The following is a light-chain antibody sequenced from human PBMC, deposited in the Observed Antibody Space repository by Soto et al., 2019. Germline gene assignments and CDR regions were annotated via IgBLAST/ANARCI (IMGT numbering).Light chain of an antibody. CDR3: HQYGSSPRT. Sequence: EIVLTQSPGTLSLSPGDGATLSCRASQSVSSNYLAWYQLKPGQAPRLLIYGASIRATGIPDRFSGSGSGTDFTLTIRRLEPEDFAMYFCHQYGSSPRTFGQRTKVEIK. V-gene: IGKV3-20*01. J-gene: IGKJ1*01. CDR1: QSVSSNY. CDR2: GAS.